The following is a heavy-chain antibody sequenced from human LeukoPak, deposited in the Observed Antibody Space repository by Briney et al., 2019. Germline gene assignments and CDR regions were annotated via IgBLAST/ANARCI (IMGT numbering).Heavy chain of an antibody. D-gene: IGHD3-10*01. Sequence: PGGSLRLSCASFGFTFSNYGFHWVRQAPGKGLEWVAVIWSDGSNKYYADSVKGRFTISRDNSKKTLYLQMNSLRVEDTAVYYCVRASGSFDYWGQGTLVTVSS. CDR2: IWSDGSNK. CDR3: VRASGSFDY. V-gene: IGHV3-33*01. CDR1: GFTFSNYG. J-gene: IGHJ4*02.